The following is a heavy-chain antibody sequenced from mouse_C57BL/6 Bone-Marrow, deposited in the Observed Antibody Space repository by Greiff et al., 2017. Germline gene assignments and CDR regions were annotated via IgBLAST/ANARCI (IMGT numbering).Heavy chain of an antibody. D-gene: IGHD2-2*01. CDR2: IYPGSGNT. CDR1: GYSFTSYY. V-gene: IGHV1-66*01. CDR3: ARRWLRRGYFDY. J-gene: IGHJ2*01. Sequence: VQLVESGPELVKPGASVKISCKASGYSFTSYYIHWVKQRPGQGLEWIGWIYPGSGNTKYNEKFKGKATLTADTSSSTAYMQLSSLTSEDSAVYYCARRWLRRGYFDYWGQGTTLTVSS.